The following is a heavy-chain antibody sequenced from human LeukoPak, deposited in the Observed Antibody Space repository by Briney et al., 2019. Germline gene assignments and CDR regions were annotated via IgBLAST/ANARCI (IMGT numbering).Heavy chain of an antibody. V-gene: IGHV3-30*18. CDR3: AKARCGSTTCLMDN. J-gene: IGHJ4*02. D-gene: IGHD2-2*01. CDR1: GFTFSSYG. Sequence: GGSLRLSCAASGFTFSSYGVHWVRQAPGKGPEWVAVISYDGSNKYYTDSVKGRFTISRDNSKNTLYLQMNSLRVEDTAVYYCAKARCGSTTCLMDNRGQGTLVTVSS. CDR2: ISYDGSNK.